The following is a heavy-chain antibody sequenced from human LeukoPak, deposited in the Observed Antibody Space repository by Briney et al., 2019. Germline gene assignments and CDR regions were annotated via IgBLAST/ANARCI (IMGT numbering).Heavy chain of an antibody. V-gene: IGHV3-20*04. CDR1: GFTFDDYG. CDR2: INWNGGST. D-gene: IGHD4-11*01. Sequence: PGGSLRLSCAASGFTFDDYGMSWVRQAPGKGLEWASAINWNGGSTGYADSVKGRFTISRDNARNSLYLQMNSLRAEDTALYYCVRVRSSGSQSKASDFWRPGTLVTVSS. J-gene: IGHJ4*02. CDR3: VRVRSSGSQSKASDF.